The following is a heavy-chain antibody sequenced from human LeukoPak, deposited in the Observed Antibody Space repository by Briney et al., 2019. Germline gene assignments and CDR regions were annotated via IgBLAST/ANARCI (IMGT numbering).Heavy chain of an antibody. CDR3: ARETYYYDSSDYYSWFDP. V-gene: IGHV3-23*01. CDR1: GFTFSTYA. CDR2: ISGSAGST. Sequence: GGSLRLSCAASGFTFSTYAMSWVRQAPGRGLEWVSSISGSAGSTFYADSVKGRSTISRDNSKNTLYLQVSSLKLEDTAVYYCARETYYYDSSDYYSWFDPWGQGTLVTVSS. D-gene: IGHD3-22*01. J-gene: IGHJ5*02.